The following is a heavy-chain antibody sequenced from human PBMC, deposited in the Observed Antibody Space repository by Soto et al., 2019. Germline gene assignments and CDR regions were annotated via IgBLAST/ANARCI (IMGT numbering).Heavy chain of an antibody. CDR1: GFTVSSNY. CDR2: IYSGGST. CDR3: ARVATVAKGYYYMDV. D-gene: IGHD5-12*01. Sequence: EVQLVESGGGLVQPGGSLRLSCAASGFTVSSNYMSWVRQAPGKGLEWVSVIYSGGSTYYADSVKGRFTISRHNSKNTLYLQMTSLRAEDTAVYYCARVATVAKGYYYMDVWGKGTTVTVSS. J-gene: IGHJ6*03. V-gene: IGHV3-53*04.